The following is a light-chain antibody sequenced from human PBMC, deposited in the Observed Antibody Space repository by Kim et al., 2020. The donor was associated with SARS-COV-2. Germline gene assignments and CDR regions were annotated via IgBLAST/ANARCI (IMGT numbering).Light chain of an antibody. CDR1: NSGSRD. CDR3: QVWDSSTAYV. CDR2: RDS. V-gene: IGLV3-9*01. Sequence: VDLEQTGRIAGGGNNSGSRDVRWYQQKPGEALVLVNYRDSNRPAGIPGRFSCSNSGNAATLTISRAQAGDEADYYRQVWDSSTAYVFGTGTKVTVL. J-gene: IGLJ1*01.